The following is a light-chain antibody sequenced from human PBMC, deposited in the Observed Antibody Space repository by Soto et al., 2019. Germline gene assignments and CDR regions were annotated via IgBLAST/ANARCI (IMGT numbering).Light chain of an antibody. Sequence: LTQPASVSGSPGQSITIPCTGTNSDVGGYNYVSWYQHHPGKAPKLMIYEVFNRPSGVSSRFSGSKSGSTASLTISGLQAEDEADYYCSSYTTTNSLYVFGTGTKVTVL. CDR2: EVF. CDR1: NSDVGGYNY. J-gene: IGLJ1*01. CDR3: SSYTTTNSLYV. V-gene: IGLV2-14*01.